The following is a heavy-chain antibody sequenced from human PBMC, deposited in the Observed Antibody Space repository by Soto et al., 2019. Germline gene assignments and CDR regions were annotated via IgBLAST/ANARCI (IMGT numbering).Heavy chain of an antibody. CDR2: IYYSGST. Sequence: PSETLSLTCTVAGGSISSYYWRWIRKPPGKGLEWIGYIYYSGSTNYNPSLKSRVTISVDTSKNQFSLKLSSVTAADTAVYYCARGFVDTAMASDAFDIWGQGTMVTVSS. V-gene: IGHV4-59*01. CDR1: GGSISSYY. J-gene: IGHJ3*02. CDR3: ARGFVDTAMASDAFDI. D-gene: IGHD5-18*01.